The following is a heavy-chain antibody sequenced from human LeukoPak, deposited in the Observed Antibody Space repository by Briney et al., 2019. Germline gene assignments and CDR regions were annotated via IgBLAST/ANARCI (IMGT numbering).Heavy chain of an antibody. CDR1: GYTFTSYG. CDR3: ARGGFMTTVTAHDY. V-gene: IGHV1-18*01. CDR2: ISAYNGNT. Sequence: ASVKVSCKASGYTFTSYGISWVRQAPGQGLEWMGWISAYNGNTNYAQKFQGRVTMTRDTSTSTVYMELSSLRSEDTAVYYCARGGFMTTVTAHDYWGQGTLVTVSS. J-gene: IGHJ4*02. D-gene: IGHD4-17*01.